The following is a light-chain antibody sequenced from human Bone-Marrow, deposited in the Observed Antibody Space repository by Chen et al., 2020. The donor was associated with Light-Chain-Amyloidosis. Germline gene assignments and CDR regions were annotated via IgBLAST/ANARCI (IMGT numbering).Light chain of an antibody. V-gene: IGLV3-21*02. CDR1: NIGSTS. CDR3: QVWDRSSDRPV. J-gene: IGLJ3*02. Sequence: SYVLTQPSSVSVAPGQTATIACGGDNIGSTSVHWYQQTPGQAPLLVVYDDSDRPSGIPERLSGSNSGNTAILTISRLAAGDEADYYCQVWDRSSDRPVFGGGTKLTVL. CDR2: DDS.